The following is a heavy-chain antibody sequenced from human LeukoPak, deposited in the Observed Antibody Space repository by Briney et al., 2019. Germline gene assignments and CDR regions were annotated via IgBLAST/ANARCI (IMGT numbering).Heavy chain of an antibody. CDR3: AKDFRYCSSTSCYPYYFDY. CDR2: ISGSGGST. D-gene: IGHD2-2*01. CDR1: GFTFSSYA. Sequence: GGSLRLSCAASGFTFSSYAMSWVRQAPGKGLEWVSAISGSGGSTYYADSVKGRFTISRDNSKNTLHLQMNSLRAEDTAVYYCAKDFRYCSSTSCYPYYFDYWGQGTLVTVSS. J-gene: IGHJ4*02. V-gene: IGHV3-23*01.